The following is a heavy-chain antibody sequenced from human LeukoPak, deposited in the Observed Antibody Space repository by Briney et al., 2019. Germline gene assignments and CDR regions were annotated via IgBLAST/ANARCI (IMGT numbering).Heavy chain of an antibody. V-gene: IGHV4-59*01. D-gene: IGHD2-2*03. J-gene: IGHJ5*02. CDR1: GGSISSYY. CDR2: IYYSGST. Sequence: PSETLSLTCTVSGGSISSYYWSWIRQPPGKGLDWIGYIYYSGSTNYNPSLKSRVTISVDTSKNQFSLKLSSVTAADTAVYYCASGYCSSTSCLFDPWGQGTLVTVSS. CDR3: ASGYCSSTSCLFDP.